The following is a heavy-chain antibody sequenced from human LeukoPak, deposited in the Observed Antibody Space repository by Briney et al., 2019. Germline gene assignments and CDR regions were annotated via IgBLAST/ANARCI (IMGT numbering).Heavy chain of an antibody. J-gene: IGHJ4*02. CDR2: ISSGGSTI. CDR3: VRGDQEASGPAFDY. Sequence: GGSLRLSCAASGFTFTSYSMNWVRQAPGKGLEWVSYISSGGSTIYYADSVRGRFTVSRDTAKNSLYLEMHSLRDEDTAMYYCVRGDQEASGPAFDYWGQGTLVTVSS. D-gene: IGHD1-14*01. CDR1: GFTFTSYS. V-gene: IGHV3-48*02.